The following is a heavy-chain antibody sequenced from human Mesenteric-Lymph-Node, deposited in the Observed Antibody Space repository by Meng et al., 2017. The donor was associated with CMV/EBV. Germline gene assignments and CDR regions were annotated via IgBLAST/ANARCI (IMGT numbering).Heavy chain of an antibody. J-gene: IGHJ4*02. CDR1: GGSFSGYY. Sequence: SETLSLTCAVYGGSFSGYYWSCIRQPPGKGLEWIGEINHSGSTNYNPSLKSRVTIPVDTSKNQFSLKLSSVTAADTAVYYCARFQFSPGFLDYWGQGTLVTVSS. CDR2: INHSGST. CDR3: ARFQFSPGFLDY. D-gene: IGHD3-10*01. V-gene: IGHV4-34*01.